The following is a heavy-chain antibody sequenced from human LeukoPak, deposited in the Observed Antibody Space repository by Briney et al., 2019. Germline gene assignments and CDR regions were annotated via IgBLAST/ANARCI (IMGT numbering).Heavy chain of an antibody. J-gene: IGHJ3*02. V-gene: IGHV3-30*18. CDR2: ISYDGSNK. CDR1: GFTFSNYV. CDR3: AKFAYCGGDCYSWDAFDI. Sequence: GGSLRLSCAASGFTFSNYVMHWVRQAPGKGLEWVAVISYDGSNKDYADFVKGRFIISRDNSKNTQYLQMNSLRAEDTAVYYCAKFAYCGGDCYSWDAFDIWGQGTMVTVSS. D-gene: IGHD2-21*02.